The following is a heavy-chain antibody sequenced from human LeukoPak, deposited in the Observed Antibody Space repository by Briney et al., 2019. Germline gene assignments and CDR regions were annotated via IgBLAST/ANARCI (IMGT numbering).Heavy chain of an antibody. Sequence: SETLSLTCTVSGGSIRSYYWSWIRQPPGKGLEWIGYIHYTGSTNYNPSLKSRVTITVDTSKNQFSLQLSSVTATDTAVYFCARHSSSWYPDYWGQGTLVTVSS. J-gene: IGHJ4*02. CDR3: ARHSSSWYPDY. V-gene: IGHV4-59*08. CDR1: GGSIRSYY. D-gene: IGHD6-13*01. CDR2: IHYTGST.